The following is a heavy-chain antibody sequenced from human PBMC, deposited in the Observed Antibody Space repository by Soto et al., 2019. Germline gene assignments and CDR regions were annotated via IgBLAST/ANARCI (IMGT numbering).Heavy chain of an antibody. J-gene: IGHJ4*02. D-gene: IGHD3-22*01. Sequence: SVKVHCNASGDTFRNSAINWVRQAPGQGLEWMGGIIPMFGTANYAQKFKGRVTITAGESTSTVYMELSSLRSEDTAVYYCARVGPAHYYDSSGYYPPLDYWGKGTLVTVAS. CDR1: GDTFRNSA. V-gene: IGHV1-69*13. CDR3: ARVGPAHYYDSSGYYPPLDY. CDR2: IIPMFGTA.